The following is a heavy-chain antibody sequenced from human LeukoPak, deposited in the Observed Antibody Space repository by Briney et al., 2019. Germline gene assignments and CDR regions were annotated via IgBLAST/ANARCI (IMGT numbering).Heavy chain of an antibody. V-gene: IGHV4-59*01. CDR1: GSSIGTYS. D-gene: IGHD3-10*01. J-gene: IGHJ4*02. CDR2: VYYSGST. Sequence: SETLSLTCTVSGSSIGTYSWSWIRQPPGKGLEWVGFVYYSGSTSYNPSLKSRVTISVDRAKNEFSLRLRSVTAADTAVYYCARLLFGEPYFDYWGQGILVTVSS. CDR3: ARLLFGEPYFDY.